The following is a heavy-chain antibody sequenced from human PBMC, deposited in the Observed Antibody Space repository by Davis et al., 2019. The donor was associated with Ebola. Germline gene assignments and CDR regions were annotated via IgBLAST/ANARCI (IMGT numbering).Heavy chain of an antibody. Sequence: PGGSLRLSCAASGFTFDDYAMHWVRQAPGKGLEWVSGISWNSGSIGYADSVKGRFTISRDNAKNSLYLQMNSLRAEDTALYYCAKDLGYCSGGSCYFEKSYYGMDVWGQGTTVTVSS. CDR1: GFTFDDYA. CDR3: AKDLGYCSGGSCYFEKSYYGMDV. J-gene: IGHJ6*02. CDR2: ISWNSGSI. V-gene: IGHV3-9*01. D-gene: IGHD2-15*01.